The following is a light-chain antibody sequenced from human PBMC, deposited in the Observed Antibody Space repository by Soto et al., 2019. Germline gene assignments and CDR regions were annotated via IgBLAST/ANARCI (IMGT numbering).Light chain of an antibody. J-gene: IGKJ1*01. Sequence: EIVMTQSPATLSVSPGERATLSCRASQSVRSNLAWYQQKPGQAPRFLIYGASTRATGIPARFSGSGSGTEFTLTISSLHAEDFAVYYCQQYNNWPPDPTFGQGTKVEIK. CDR3: QQYNNWPPDPT. CDR1: QSVRSN. V-gene: IGKV3-15*01. CDR2: GAS.